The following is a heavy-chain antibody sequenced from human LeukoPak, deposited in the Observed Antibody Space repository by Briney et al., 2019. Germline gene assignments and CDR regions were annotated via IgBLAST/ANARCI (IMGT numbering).Heavy chain of an antibody. CDR1: GFTFSDYY. CDR3: AKSPGSSGWFFDF. V-gene: IGHV3-11*01. CDR2: ISSSGSTI. J-gene: IGHJ4*01. Sequence: GGSLRLSCAASGFTFSDYYMSWLRQAPGKGLEGVSYISSSGSTIYYADSVKGRFTISRDNAKNSLYLQMNSLRVEDTAVYYCAKSPGSSGWFFDFWGHGTLVTVSS. D-gene: IGHD6-19*01.